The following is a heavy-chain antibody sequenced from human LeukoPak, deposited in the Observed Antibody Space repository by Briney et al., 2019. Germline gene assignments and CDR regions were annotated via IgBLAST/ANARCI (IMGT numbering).Heavy chain of an antibody. CDR2: INPNSGGT. CDR1: GYTFTSYY. V-gene: IGHV1-2*04. J-gene: IGHJ5*02. CDR3: ARGRRTTVTTLSQNWFDP. Sequence: ASVKVSCKASGYTFTSYYMHWVRQAPGQGLEWMGWINPNSGGTNYAQKFQGWVTMTRDTSISTAYMELSRLRSDDTAVYYCARGRRTTVTTLSQNWFDPWGQGTLVTVSS. D-gene: IGHD4-11*01.